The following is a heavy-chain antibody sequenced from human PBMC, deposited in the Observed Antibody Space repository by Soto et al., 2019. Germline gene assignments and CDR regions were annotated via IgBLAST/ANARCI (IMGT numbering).Heavy chain of an antibody. V-gene: IGHV3-33*03. Sequence: QVQLVESGGGVVQPGRSLRLSCAASGFTFRSYGMHWVRQAPGKGLEWVARMSFDGINKYYADSVRGRFTISSKHSKSTLSLQMDILRPEDTAVYYCAKEFGWELQLSLPYYNGGVDVWGQGTTVTVTS. CDR1: GFTFRSYG. J-gene: IGHJ6*02. CDR2: MSFDGINK. CDR3: AKEFGWELQLSLPYYNGGVDV. D-gene: IGHD1-1*01.